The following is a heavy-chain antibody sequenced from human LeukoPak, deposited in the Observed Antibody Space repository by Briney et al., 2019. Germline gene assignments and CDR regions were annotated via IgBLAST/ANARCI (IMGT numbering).Heavy chain of an antibody. V-gene: IGHV1-46*01. CDR1: GYTFTSYY. CDR2: INPSGGST. CDR3: ARDKRRITIFGVVTLGQYYGMDV. D-gene: IGHD3-3*01. Sequence: ASVKVSCKASGYTFTSYYMHWVRQAPGQGLEWMGIINPSGGSTSYAQKFQGRVTMTRDTSTSTVYMELCSLRSEDTAVYYCARDKRRITIFGVVTLGQYYGMDVWGQGTTVTVSS. J-gene: IGHJ6*02.